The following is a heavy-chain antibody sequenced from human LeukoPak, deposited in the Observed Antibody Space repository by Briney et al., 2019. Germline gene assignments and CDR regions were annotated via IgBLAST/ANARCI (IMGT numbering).Heavy chain of an antibody. D-gene: IGHD6-19*01. CDR1: GYTFTGYY. Sequence: ASVKVSCKASGYTFTGYYMHWVRQAPGQGLEWMRWINPNSGGTNYAQKFQGRVTMTRDTSISTAYMELSRLRSDDTAVYYCARDYDSSGWYSAGGCAYWGQGTLVTVSS. CDR3: ARDYDSSGWYSAGGCAY. V-gene: IGHV1-2*02. J-gene: IGHJ4*02. CDR2: INPNSGGT.